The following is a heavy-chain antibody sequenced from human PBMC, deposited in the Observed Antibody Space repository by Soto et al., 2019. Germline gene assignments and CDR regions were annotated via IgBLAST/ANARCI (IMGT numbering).Heavy chain of an antibody. J-gene: IGHJ4*02. Sequence: QVQLVQSGAEVKKPGSSVKVSCKASGGTFSSYTISWVRQAPGQGLEWMGRIIPILGIANYAQKFQGRVTITADKSTSTAYMELSSLRSEDTAVYYCARAAMRGGYDYLDYWGQGTLVTVSS. CDR1: GGTFSSYT. D-gene: IGHD5-12*01. CDR2: IIPILGIA. V-gene: IGHV1-69*02. CDR3: ARAAMRGGYDYLDY.